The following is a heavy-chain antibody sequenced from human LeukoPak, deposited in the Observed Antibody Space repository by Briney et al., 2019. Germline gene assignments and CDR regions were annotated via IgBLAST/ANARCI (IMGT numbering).Heavy chain of an antibody. CDR1: GFTFDDYA. CDR2: ISWNSGSI. J-gene: IGHJ4*02. CDR3: AKGIGYGGLADSFDY. V-gene: IGHV3-9*01. Sequence: GGSLRLSCAASGFTFDDYAMHWVRQAPGKGLEWVSGISWNSGSIGYADSVKGRFTISRDNAKNSLYLQMNSLRAEDTALYYCAKGIGYGGLADSFDYWGQGTLVTVSS. D-gene: IGHD4-23*01.